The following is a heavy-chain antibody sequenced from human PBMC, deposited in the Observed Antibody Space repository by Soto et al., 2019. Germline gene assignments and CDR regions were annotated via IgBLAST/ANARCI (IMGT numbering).Heavy chain of an antibody. V-gene: IGHV4-39*01. J-gene: IGHJ4*02. Sequence: QLQLQESGPGLVKPSETLSLTCTVSGGSISSSSYYWGWIHQPPGKGLEWIGGIYYSGSTYYNPSLKSRVTITVHTSKNQFSLTLSAVTAADTAVYCCARHAVHCSGLTDYGGEGTLVTVSS. CDR3: ARHAVHCSGLTDY. CDR2: IYYSGST. CDR1: GGSISSSSYY. D-gene: IGHD6-19*01.